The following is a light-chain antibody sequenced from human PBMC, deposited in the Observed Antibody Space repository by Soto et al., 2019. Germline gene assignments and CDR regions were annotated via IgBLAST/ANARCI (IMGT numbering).Light chain of an antibody. Sequence: DIQMTQSPSSLSAAVGDRVTITCRARQSISSYLNWYRQKPGQAPQLLMYAASNLQSGVTSRLSGSGSGKDVNLTIGSLEPEDVAVYYCQQYGSEPWTFGQGTKV. V-gene: IGKV1-39*01. CDR2: AAS. CDR3: QQYGSEPWT. CDR1: QSISSY. J-gene: IGKJ1*01.